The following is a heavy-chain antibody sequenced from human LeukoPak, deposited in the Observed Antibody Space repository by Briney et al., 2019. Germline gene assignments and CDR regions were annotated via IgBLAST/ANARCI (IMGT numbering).Heavy chain of an antibody. D-gene: IGHD2-2*01. CDR2: KSYDGSNK. CDR1: GFTFSSYG. CDR3: AKDQGGIVVVPAAMAY. V-gene: IGHV3-30*18. J-gene: IGHJ4*02. Sequence: GGSLRLSCAASGFTFSSYGMHWVRQAPGKGLEWVAVKSYDGSNKYYADSVKGRFTLSRDNSKNTLYLQMNSLRAEDTAVYYCAKDQGGIVVVPAAMAYWGQGTLVTVSS.